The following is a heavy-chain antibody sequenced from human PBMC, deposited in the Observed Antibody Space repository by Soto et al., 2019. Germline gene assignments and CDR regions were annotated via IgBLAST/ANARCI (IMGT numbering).Heavy chain of an antibody. CDR2: ISGSGGST. CDR1: GFTFSSYA. V-gene: IGHV3-23*01. D-gene: IGHD3-10*01. CDR3: GKGVSPLKEYYFDY. Sequence: GVSLRLSCAASGFTFSSYAMSWVRQAPGKGLEWVSAISGSGGSTYYADSVKGRFTISRENSKNTLYLQMNSLRAEETAVYYCGKGVSPLKEYYFDYWGQGTLVTVSS. J-gene: IGHJ4*02.